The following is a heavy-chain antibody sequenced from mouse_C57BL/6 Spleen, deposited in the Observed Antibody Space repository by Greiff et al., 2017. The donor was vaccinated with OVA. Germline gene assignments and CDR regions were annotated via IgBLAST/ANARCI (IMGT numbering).Heavy chain of an antibody. CDR2: IYPGSGST. J-gene: IGHJ4*01. CDR1: GYTFTSYW. V-gene: IGHV1-55*01. Sequence: QVQLKQPGAELVKPGASVKMSCQASGYTFTSYWITWVQQRPGQGLEWIGDIYPGSGSTNYTEKFKGKATLTVDTSSSTAYMQLSSLTSEDSAVYYCAREGDYDGAMDYWGQGTSVTVSS. CDR3: AREGDYDGAMDY. D-gene: IGHD2-4*01.